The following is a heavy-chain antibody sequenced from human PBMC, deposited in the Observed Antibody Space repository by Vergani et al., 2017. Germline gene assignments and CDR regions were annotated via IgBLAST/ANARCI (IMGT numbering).Heavy chain of an antibody. D-gene: IGHD2-21*01. CDR1: GFTFSSYA. V-gene: IGHV3-23*01. CDR3: AKARDPNCKGGNCYSYYYGLDL. CDR2: IRGSGGNT. J-gene: IGHJ6*02. Sequence: EVQLLESVGNLIQPGGSLRLSCGASGFTFSSYAMTWVRLAPGKGLQWVSAIRGSGGNTFYTDSVKGRFTISRDNSKDTLYLQMNSLRVEDTAIYYCAKARDPNCKGGNCYSYYYGLDLWGQGTTVTVSS.